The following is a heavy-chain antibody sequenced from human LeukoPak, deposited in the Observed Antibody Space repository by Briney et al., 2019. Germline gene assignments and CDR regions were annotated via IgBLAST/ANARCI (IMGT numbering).Heavy chain of an antibody. CDR1: GFTFSSHG. Sequence: GSSLRPFCAASGFTFSSHGMQWARQAPGKGLEWVAVISYDGSDTYYADSVKGRFTIPRVNSRTMLYLQMNSLRAEDTAVYYCAKPYYYGSRSYMDYWGQGTLVAVSS. CDR2: ISYDGSDT. J-gene: IGHJ4*02. CDR3: AKPYYYGSRSYMDY. V-gene: IGHV3-30*18. D-gene: IGHD3-10*01.